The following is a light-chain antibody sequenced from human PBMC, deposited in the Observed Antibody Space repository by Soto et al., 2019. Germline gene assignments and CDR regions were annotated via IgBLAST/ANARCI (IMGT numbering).Light chain of an antibody. CDR3: AAWDEALKGVV. V-gene: IGLV1-44*01. CDR2: LND. J-gene: IGLJ2*01. CDR1: ISNLGTNT. Sequence: QSVLTQPPSASGTPGQNIAISCSGSISNLGTNTVNWYKHLPGEAPKLLIYLNDHRPSGVPDRFSGSRSGNSASLAITGLQSEDEADYYCAAWDEALKGVVFGGGTKVTVL.